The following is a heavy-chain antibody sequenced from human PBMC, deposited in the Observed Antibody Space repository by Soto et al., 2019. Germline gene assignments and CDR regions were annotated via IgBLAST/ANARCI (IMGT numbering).Heavy chain of an antibody. CDR1: GGSISSCAYY. CDR2: IYYSGST. J-gene: IGHJ5*02. Sequence: TLSLTCTVSGGSISSCAYYWSWIRQHPAKGLEWIGYIYYSGSTYYNPSLKSRVTISVDTSKNQFSLKLSSVTAADTAVYYCARATERGTYYGSGILTYFDPWGHETLVTVSS. CDR3: ARATERGTYYGSGILTYFDP. D-gene: IGHD3-10*01. V-gene: IGHV4-31*03.